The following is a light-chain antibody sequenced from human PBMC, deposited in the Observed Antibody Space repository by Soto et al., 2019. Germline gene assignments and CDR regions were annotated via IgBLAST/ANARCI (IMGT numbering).Light chain of an antibody. J-gene: IGKJ2*01. Sequence: EVVLTQSPGTLSLSPGERVTLSCRASQSVSDNRVAWYQQTPGQAPRLLMYGASSRAMGIPDRFSGGGSGTDFTLTISRLEPEDSAVYYCQQYATPRRTFGQGTSLEIK. CDR1: QSVSDNR. V-gene: IGKV3-20*01. CDR3: QQYATPRRT. CDR2: GAS.